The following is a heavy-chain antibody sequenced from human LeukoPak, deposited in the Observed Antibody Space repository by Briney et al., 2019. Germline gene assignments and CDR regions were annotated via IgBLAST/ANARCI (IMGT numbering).Heavy chain of an antibody. CDR2: ITHSGRT. Sequence: SDTLALTCAVYGGPFSGYYWSWIRQPPGKGLVWIGEITHSGRTNYNPSLKSRVTISVDTSKNQFSLKLSSVTAADTAVYYCARPSERYYDDSSGYFDAFDIWGPGTMVTVST. CDR1: GGPFSGYY. V-gene: IGHV4-34*01. J-gene: IGHJ3*02. D-gene: IGHD3-22*01. CDR3: ARPSERYYDDSSGYFDAFDI.